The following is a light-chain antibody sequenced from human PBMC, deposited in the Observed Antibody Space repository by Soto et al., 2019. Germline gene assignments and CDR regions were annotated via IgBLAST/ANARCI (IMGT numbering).Light chain of an antibody. CDR2: GAS. V-gene: IGKV3D-20*02. CDR3: QQRSNWPWT. J-gene: IGKJ1*01. Sequence: EIVLTQSPGTLSLSPGERATLSCRATESVSSNYLAWYQQKPGQAPRVLIYGASIRATGIPDRFSGSGSETDFTLTISSLEPEDFAVYFCQQRSNWPWTFGQGTKVEIK. CDR1: ESVSSNY.